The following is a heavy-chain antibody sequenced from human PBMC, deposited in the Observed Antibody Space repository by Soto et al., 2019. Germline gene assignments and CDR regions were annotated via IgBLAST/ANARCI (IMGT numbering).Heavy chain of an antibody. CDR1: GGTPSNSA. J-gene: IGHJ6*02. CDR3: AGGRIVVVGSRAYYGMDV. Sequence: QVHLLLQSGAEVKKPGSSVKVSCKASGGTPSNSAISWVRQAPGQGLEGMGGIIPVFGLVKYAQNFQGRVTITADESTNTAYMELSSRRPEDTAVYYCAGGRIVVVGSRAYYGMDVWGQGTTVTVSS. CDR2: IIPVFGLV. D-gene: IGHD6-19*01. V-gene: IGHV1-69*01.